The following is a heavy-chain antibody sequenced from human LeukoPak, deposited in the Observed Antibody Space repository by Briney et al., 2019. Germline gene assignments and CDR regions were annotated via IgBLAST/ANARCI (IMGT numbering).Heavy chain of an antibody. CDR3: AKGHSNSWYTAFHI. J-gene: IGHJ3*02. V-gene: IGHV3-23*01. D-gene: IGHD6-13*01. CDR2: ITGSGYGT. Sequence: GGSLRLSCAASGLTFSSYAMTWVRQAPGKGLEWVSGITGSGYGTYYADSVKGRFTISRDNSKNTLYLQMSSLRAEDTAVYYCAKGHSNSWYTAFHIWGQGTVVTVSS. CDR1: GLTFSSYA.